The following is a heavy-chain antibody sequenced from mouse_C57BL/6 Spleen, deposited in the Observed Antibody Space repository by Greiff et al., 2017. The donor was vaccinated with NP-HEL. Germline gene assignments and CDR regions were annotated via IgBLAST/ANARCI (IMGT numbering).Heavy chain of an antibody. V-gene: IGHV1-54*01. D-gene: IGHD2-4*01. CDR3: ARAGDYDEEDFDY. CDR1: GYAFTNYL. Sequence: QVQLQQSGAELVRPGTSVKVSCKASGYAFTNYLIEWVKQRPGQGLEWIGVINPGSGGTNYNEKFKGKATLTADKSSSTAYMQLSSLTSEDSEVYFCARAGDYDEEDFDYWGQGTTLTVSS. CDR2: INPGSGGT. J-gene: IGHJ2*01.